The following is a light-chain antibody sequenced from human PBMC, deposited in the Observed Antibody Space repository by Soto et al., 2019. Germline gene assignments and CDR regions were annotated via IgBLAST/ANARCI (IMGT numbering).Light chain of an antibody. CDR1: QSINIY. CDR2: GAS. Sequence: IQMTQSPCSLSAFVGDRVTVTCRASQSINIYLNWYQQRPGKAPTLLIYGASSLQSGVASRFSGGGSRTDFTLTISSLQPEDFATYYCQQSFRSPYIFGQGTKLEIK. J-gene: IGKJ2*01. CDR3: QQSFRSPYI. V-gene: IGKV1-39*01.